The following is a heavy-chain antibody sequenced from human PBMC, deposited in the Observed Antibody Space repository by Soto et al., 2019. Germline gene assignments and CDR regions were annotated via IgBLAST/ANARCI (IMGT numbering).Heavy chain of an antibody. CDR3: ARGDQKIVDASEY. D-gene: IGHD2-15*01. V-gene: IGHV4-34*01. J-gene: IGHJ4*02. Sequence: SETLSLTCATSGESFSGNYWSWVRQPPGKGLEWIGETNHRGTTVYNPSLRGRVIISLDTSKNQFSLRLSFVTAADSAVYYCARGDQKIVDASEYWGPGTLVTVSS. CDR1: GESFSGNY. CDR2: TNHRGTT.